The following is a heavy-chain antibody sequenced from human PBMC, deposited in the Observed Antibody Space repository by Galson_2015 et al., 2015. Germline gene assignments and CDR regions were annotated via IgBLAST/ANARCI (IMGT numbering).Heavy chain of an antibody. CDR2: RYWHDDK. D-gene: IGHD4-11*01. J-gene: IGHJ5*02. CDR3: VHRGYSNLAAWFDP. Sequence: PALAKPTQTLTLTCTFSGFSLSTSAVAVGGVRQPPGKALEWLSLRYWHDDKHYSPSLKSRLTITKDTSKNQVVLTMTNVDTADTATYYCVHRGYSNLAAWFDPWGQGALVTVSS. V-gene: IGHV2-5*01. CDR1: GFSLSTSAVA.